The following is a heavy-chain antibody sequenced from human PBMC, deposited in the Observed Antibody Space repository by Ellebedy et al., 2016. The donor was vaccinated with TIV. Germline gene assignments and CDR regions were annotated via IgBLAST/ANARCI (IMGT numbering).Heavy chain of an antibody. CDR2: FSYIGST. CDR3: ARGGGETNRDYEFDF. J-gene: IGHJ4*02. CDR1: GASITNYY. D-gene: IGHD3-16*01. V-gene: IGHV4-59*01. Sequence: GSLRLXXTVSGASITNYYWSWIRQPPGKGLEWLVCFSYIGSTNYNPSLGSRVTISLDTSKNQFSLNLNSVTAADAATYYCARGGGETNRDYEFDFWGQGTLITVSS.